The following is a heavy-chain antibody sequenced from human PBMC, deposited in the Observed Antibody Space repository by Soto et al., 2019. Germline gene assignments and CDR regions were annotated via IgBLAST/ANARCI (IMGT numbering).Heavy chain of an antibody. D-gene: IGHD1-1*01. Sequence: QVQLVESGGGVVQPGRSLRLSCAASGLNFNRNGMHWVRQAPGKGLEWVAVIWYDGSKESYSDSVKGRFTISRDNSKNMLYLQMNSVRVEDTAVYFCARDRSAGNYSYYGMDVWGQGTTVTVSS. CDR2: IWYDGSKE. J-gene: IGHJ6*02. CDR1: GLNFNRNG. CDR3: ARDRSAGNYSYYGMDV. V-gene: IGHV3-33*01.